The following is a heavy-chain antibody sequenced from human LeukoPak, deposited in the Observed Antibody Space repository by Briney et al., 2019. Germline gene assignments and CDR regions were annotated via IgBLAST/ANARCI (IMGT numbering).Heavy chain of an antibody. Sequence: GGSLRLSCAASGFTVSSNYMSWVRQAPGKGLEWVSIIYSGGSTFYADSVKGRFTISRDNTKNTLYLQMNSLRAEDTAVYYCARGGSYLSAFDIWGQGTMVTVSS. D-gene: IGHD1-26*01. CDR2: IYSGGST. J-gene: IGHJ3*02. CDR3: ARGGSYLSAFDI. V-gene: IGHV3-53*01. CDR1: GFTVSSNY.